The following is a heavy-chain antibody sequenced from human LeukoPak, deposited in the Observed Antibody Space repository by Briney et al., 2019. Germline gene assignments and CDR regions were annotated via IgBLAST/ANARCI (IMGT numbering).Heavy chain of an antibody. CDR1: GYTFTGYY. CDR3: ARGGYSSGWSVFDY. Sequence: ASVKVSCKASGYTFTGYYMHWVRQAPGQGLEWMGWINPNSGGTNYAQKFRGWVTMTRDTSISTAYMELSRLRSDDTAVYYCARGGYSSGWSVFDYWGQGTLVTVSS. J-gene: IGHJ4*02. V-gene: IGHV1-2*04. D-gene: IGHD6-19*01. CDR2: INPNSGGT.